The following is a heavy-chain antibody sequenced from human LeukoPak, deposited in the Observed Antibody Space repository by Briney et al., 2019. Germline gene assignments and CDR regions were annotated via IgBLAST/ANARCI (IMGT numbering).Heavy chain of an antibody. CDR1: GGSSSGTS. CDR2: SYYGGST. Sequence: SETFSLTAPVPGGSSSGTSWGGFGKPQGKGLEGLGNSYYGGSTNYNPSLKSRVTISVDTSKNQFSLKLSSVTAADTAVYYCARVLHSGWPSPYYYYYGMDVWGKGTTVTVSS. CDR3: ARVLHSGWPSPYYYYYGMDV. D-gene: IGHD6-19*01. J-gene: IGHJ6*04. V-gene: IGHV4-59*01.